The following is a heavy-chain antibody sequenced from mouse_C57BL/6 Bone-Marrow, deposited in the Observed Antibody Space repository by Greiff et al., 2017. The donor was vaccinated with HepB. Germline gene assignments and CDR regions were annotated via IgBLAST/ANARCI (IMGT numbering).Heavy chain of an antibody. CDR1: GYSITSGYY. CDR3: AKTELELGRWWYFDV. D-gene: IGHD4-1*01. Sequence: EVQLQESGPGLVKPSQSLSLTCSVTGYSITSGYYWNWIRQFPGNKLEWMGYISYDGSNNYNPSLKNRISITRDTSKNQFFLKLNSVTTEDTATYYCAKTELELGRWWYFDVWGTGTTVTVSS. J-gene: IGHJ1*03. CDR2: ISYDGSN. V-gene: IGHV3-6*01.